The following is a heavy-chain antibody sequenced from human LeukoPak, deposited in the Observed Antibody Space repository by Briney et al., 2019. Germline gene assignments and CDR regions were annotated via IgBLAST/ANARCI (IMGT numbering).Heavy chain of an antibody. CDR2: IKQDGSEE. D-gene: IGHD2-8*02. CDR3: ARDPDCTSDTCYDY. V-gene: IGHV3-7*01. Sequence: GGSLRLSCAASGFTFSSYWMSWVRQAPGKGLEWVANIKQDGSEEYYVDSVEGRFTVSRDNAKNSLYLQMNSLRAEDTAVYYCARDPDCTSDTCYDYWGQGTLVTVSS. CDR1: GFTFSSYW. J-gene: IGHJ4*02.